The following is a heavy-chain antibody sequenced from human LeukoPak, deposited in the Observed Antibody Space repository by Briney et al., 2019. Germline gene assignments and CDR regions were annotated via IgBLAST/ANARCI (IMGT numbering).Heavy chain of an antibody. CDR2: ISGSGGST. D-gene: IGHD3-10*01. J-gene: IGHJ4*02. Sequence: GGSLRLSCAASGFTFSSYAMSWVRQAPGKGLEWVSAISGSGGSTYYADSVEGRFTISRDNSKNTLFLQMNSLRVEDTAVYYCVRNLVRGVVYFDSWGQGALVTVSS. V-gene: IGHV3-23*01. CDR3: VRNLVRGVVYFDS. CDR1: GFTFSSYA.